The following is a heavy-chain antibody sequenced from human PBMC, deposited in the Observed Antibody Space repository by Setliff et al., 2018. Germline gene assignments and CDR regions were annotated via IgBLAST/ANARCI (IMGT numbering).Heavy chain of an antibody. J-gene: IGHJ6*02. CDR3: ASDRAYGDGYYYYGMDV. V-gene: IGHV4-30-4*08. Sequence: PSETLSLTCTVSGGSFNSANYYWNWIRQPPGKGLEWIGFIFSSGTTSYNPSLKSRVTISVDTSKNQFSLKLSSVTAADTAVYYCASDRAYGDGYYYYGMDVWGQGTTVTVSS. CDR1: GGSFNSANYY. CDR2: IFSSGTT. D-gene: IGHD4-17*01.